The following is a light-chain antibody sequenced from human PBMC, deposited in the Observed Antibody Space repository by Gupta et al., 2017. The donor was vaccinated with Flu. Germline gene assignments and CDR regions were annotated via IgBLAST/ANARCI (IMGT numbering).Light chain of an antibody. V-gene: IGKV3-15*01. CDR2: GTS. Sequence: EIVMTQSPATLSVSPGERVALSCRASQSVSSNLAWYQQKPGQAPRLLIYGTSTRATGVPARFGGSGSGTEFTLTISSRQSEDFAVYYCQQYNDWPPWTFGQGTKVEIK. CDR1: QSVSSN. J-gene: IGKJ1*01. CDR3: QQYNDWPPWT.